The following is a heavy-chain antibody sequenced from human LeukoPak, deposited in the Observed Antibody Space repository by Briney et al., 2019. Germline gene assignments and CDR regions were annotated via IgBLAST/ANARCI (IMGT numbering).Heavy chain of an antibody. D-gene: IGHD3-10*01. CDR2: INQDGSEK. CDR3: ATGRGDY. V-gene: IGHV3-7*01. J-gene: IGHJ4*02. CDR1: GFPFSGYL. Sequence: PGGSLRPSCAASGFPFSGYLMNWVRQAPGKGLEWVANINQDGSEKYYVDSVKGRFSVSRDNANNSLYLQMNTLRVDDTAVYYCATGRGDYWGQGILVTVYS.